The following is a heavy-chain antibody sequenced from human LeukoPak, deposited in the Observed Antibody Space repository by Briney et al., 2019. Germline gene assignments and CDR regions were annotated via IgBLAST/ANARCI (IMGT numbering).Heavy chain of an antibody. CDR2: MYYTGST. V-gene: IGHV4-61*01. CDR1: GGSFSSGKYY. Sequence: SETLSLTCTVSGGSFSSGKYYWTWLRQPPGKGLEWIRYMYYTGSTNYNPSLKSRVIISVDTSKNQFSLKLSSVIAADTAVYYCARDGGYGGYPGSFDIWGQGTMVTVSS. CDR3: ARDGGYGGYPGSFDI. D-gene: IGHD4-17*01. J-gene: IGHJ3*02.